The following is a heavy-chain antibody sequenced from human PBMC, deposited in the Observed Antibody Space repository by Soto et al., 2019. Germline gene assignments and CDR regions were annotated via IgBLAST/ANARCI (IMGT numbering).Heavy chain of an antibody. Sequence: PGGSLRLSCVTSGFSFSNSGMSWVRQAPGKGLDWVSGISGNGRNTYYTDSVKGRFLVSRDNSGNTLFLQMNSLRAEDTAIYFCAKNGLSNSPSAIDSWGQGTLATVSA. CDR2: ISGNGRNT. J-gene: IGHJ4*02. CDR3: AKNGLSNSPSAIDS. CDR1: GFSFSNSG. D-gene: IGHD1-1*01. V-gene: IGHV3-23*01.